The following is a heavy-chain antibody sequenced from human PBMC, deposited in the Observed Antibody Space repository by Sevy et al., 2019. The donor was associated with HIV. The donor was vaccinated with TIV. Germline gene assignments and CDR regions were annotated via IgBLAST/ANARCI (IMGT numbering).Heavy chain of an antibody. CDR1: GFAVSSNF. Sequence: GGSLRLSYAASGFAVSSNFMSWVRQAPGKGLEWVSVIYIGGSTYYADSVKGRFTISRDNSKNTLYLQMNSLRAEDTAVYYCARGKHISDYYGSFDYWGQGTLVTVSS. J-gene: IGHJ4*02. CDR3: ARGKHISDYYGSFDY. V-gene: IGHV3-53*01. CDR2: IYIGGST. D-gene: IGHD3-3*01.